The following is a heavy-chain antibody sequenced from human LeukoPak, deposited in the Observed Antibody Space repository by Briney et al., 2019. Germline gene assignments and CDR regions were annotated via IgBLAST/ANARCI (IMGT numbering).Heavy chain of an antibody. J-gene: IGHJ3*02. CDR1: GGSFSGYY. D-gene: IGHD2-2*01. Sequence: KTSETLSLTCAVYGGSFSGYYWSWIRQPPGKGLEWIGEINHSGSTNYNPSLKSRVTISVDTSKNQFSLKLSSVTAADTAVYYCARGRGYCSSTSCYARPSGDAFDIWGQGTMVTVSS. CDR3: ARGRGYCSSTSCYARPSGDAFDI. V-gene: IGHV4-34*01. CDR2: INHSGST.